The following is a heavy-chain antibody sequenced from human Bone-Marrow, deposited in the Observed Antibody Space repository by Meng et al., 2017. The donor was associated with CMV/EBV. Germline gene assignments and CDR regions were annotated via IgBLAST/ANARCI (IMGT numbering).Heavy chain of an antibody. Sequence: GESLKISCAASGFTVSSNYMSWVRQAPGKGLEWVSVIYSAGSTYYADSVKGRFTISSDNSKNTLYLQMNSLNAEDTAVYYLARADERDYGRDVWGQGTTVTVSS. CDR3: ARADERDYGRDV. J-gene: IGHJ6*02. V-gene: IGHV3-53*01. CDR2: IYSAGST. CDR1: GFTVSSNY.